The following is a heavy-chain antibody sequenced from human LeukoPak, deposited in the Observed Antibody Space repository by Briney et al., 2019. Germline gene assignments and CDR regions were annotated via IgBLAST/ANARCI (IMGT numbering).Heavy chain of an antibody. CDR3: AKDHRSGWYFEA. CDR1: GFTFSSYG. CDR2: IRYDGSNK. D-gene: IGHD6-19*01. Sequence: GGSLRLSCAASGFTFSSYGMHWVREAPGKGLEWVAFIRYDGSNKYYADSVKGRFTISRDNSKNTLYLQMNSLRAEDTAVYYCAKDHRSGWYFEAWGQGTLVTVSS. J-gene: IGHJ4*02. V-gene: IGHV3-30*02.